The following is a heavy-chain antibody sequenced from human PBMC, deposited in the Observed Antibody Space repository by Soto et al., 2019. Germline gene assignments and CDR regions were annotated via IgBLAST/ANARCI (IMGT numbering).Heavy chain of an antibody. CDR3: TKNSAYALDY. D-gene: IGHD5-12*01. CDR2: LHHGGST. Sequence: PSETLSLTCDVSRYSINNNNWWSWVRQPPGGGLEWIGELHHGGSTNYNPSLESRATFSVDISKNQFFLKLSSVTAADTAVNYCTKNSAYALDYWGQGTLVTVSS. V-gene: IGHV4-4*02. J-gene: IGHJ4*02. CDR1: RYSINNNNW.